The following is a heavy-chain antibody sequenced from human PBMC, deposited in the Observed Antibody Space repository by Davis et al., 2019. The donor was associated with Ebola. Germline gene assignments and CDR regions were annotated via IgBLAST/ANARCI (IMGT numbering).Heavy chain of an antibody. CDR3: AREVGIVVVPAAGWFDP. CDR2: ISAYNGNT. V-gene: IGHV1-18*01. D-gene: IGHD2-2*01. Sequence: ASVKVSCKASGGTFSSYGISWVRQAPGQGLEWMGWISAYNGNTNYAQKLQGRVTMTIDTSTSTAYMELRSLRSDDTAVYYCAREVGIVVVPAAGWFDPWGQGTLVTVSS. J-gene: IGHJ5*02. CDR1: GGTFSSYG.